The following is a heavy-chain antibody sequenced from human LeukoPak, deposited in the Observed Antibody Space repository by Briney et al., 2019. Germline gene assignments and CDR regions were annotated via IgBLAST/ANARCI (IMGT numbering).Heavy chain of an antibody. V-gene: IGHV4-39*01. CDR3: ARPLTTVAPGAFYI. J-gene: IGHJ3*02. CDR1: GGSISSSSYY. D-gene: IGHD4-23*01. CDR2: IYYSGST. Sequence: SETLSLTCTVSGGSISSSSYYWGWIRQPPGKGLEWIGSIYYSGSTYYNPSLKSRVTISVDTSKNQFSLKLSSVTAADTAVYYCARPLTTVAPGAFYIWGQGTNGTGSS.